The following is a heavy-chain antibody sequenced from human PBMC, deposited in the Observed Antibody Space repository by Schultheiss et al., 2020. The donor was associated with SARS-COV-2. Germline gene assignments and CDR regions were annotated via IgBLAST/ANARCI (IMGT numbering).Heavy chain of an antibody. D-gene: IGHD3-10*01. V-gene: IGHV4-31*03. Sequence: SETLSLTCTASGGSISSGGYYWSWIRQHPGKGLEWIGYIYYSWSTYYNPSLKSRVTISVDTSKNQFSLKLSSVTAADTAVYYCARAPGNTYYYGSGSEGFDYWGQGPLGTVSS. CDR1: GGSISSGGYY. CDR2: IYYSWST. J-gene: IGHJ4*02. CDR3: ARAPGNTYYYGSGSEGFDY.